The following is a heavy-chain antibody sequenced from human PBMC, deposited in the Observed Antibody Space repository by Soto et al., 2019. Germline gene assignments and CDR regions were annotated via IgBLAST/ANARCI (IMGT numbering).Heavy chain of an antibody. V-gene: IGHV1-2*02. CDR1: GYTFTGYY. CDR2: INPNSGGT. Sequence: QVQLVQSGAEVKKPGASVKVSCKASGYTFTGYYMHWVRQAPGQGLEWMGWINPNSGGTNYAQKFQGRVTMTRDTPIRTAYRELSRLRSDDTAVYYCARGRNPPYSSWARGPNDSWGKGTLVPVSS. J-gene: IGHJ4*02. D-gene: IGHD6-6*01. CDR3: ARGRNPPYSSWARGPNDS.